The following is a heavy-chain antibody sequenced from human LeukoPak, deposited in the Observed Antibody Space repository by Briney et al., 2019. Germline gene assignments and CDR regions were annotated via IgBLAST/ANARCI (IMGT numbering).Heavy chain of an antibody. D-gene: IGHD6-19*01. Sequence: PSETLSLTCTVSGGSINGNYWSWIRQPPGKGLEWIGYIYYTGSTNYNPSLGSRVTISVDRSNNQFSLKLSSVTAADTAVYYCARRDTSGWLPVYWGGGTLVTVSS. CDR2: IYYTGST. CDR3: ARRDTSGWLPVY. CDR1: GGSINGNY. V-gene: IGHV4-59*08. J-gene: IGHJ4*02.